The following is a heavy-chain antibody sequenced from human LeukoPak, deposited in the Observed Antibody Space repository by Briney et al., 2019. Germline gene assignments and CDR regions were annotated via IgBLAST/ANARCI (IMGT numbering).Heavy chain of an antibody. V-gene: IGHV4-59*02. Sequence: PSETLSLTCTVSGGPVSGYYWNWIGQPPGKGLEWIGYIYYNGRTNYNPSLKSRVTISVDTSKNQFSLKSSSVTVADTAVYYCAGTRYFDWLLPELDYWGQGSLVTVSS. CDR3: AGTRYFDWLLPELDY. CDR2: IYYNGRT. D-gene: IGHD3-9*01. CDR1: GGPVSGYY. J-gene: IGHJ4*02.